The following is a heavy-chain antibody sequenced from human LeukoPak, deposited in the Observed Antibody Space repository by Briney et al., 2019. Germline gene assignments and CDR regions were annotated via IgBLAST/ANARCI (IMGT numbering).Heavy chain of an antibody. J-gene: IGHJ5*02. Sequence: GASVKVFCKASGGTFISYAISWVRQAPGQGLEWMGGIIPIFGTANYAQKFQGRVTITADESTSTAYMELSSLRSEDTAVYYCARDLIVGAISAWGQGTLVTVSS. D-gene: IGHD1-26*01. CDR2: IIPIFGTA. V-gene: IGHV1-69*13. CDR3: ARDLIVGAISA. CDR1: GGTFISYA.